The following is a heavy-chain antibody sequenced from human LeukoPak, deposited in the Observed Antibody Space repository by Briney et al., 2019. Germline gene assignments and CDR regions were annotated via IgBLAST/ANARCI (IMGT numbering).Heavy chain of an antibody. CDR2: IIPIFGTA. J-gene: IGHJ4*02. D-gene: IGHD3-10*01. CDR3: ARGPLGWFGGLKVDY. CDR1: GGTFSSYA. V-gene: IGHV1-69*06. Sequence: ASVKVSCKASGGTFSSYAISWVRQAPGQGLEWMGGIIPIFGTANYAQEFQGRVTITADKSTSTAYMELSRLRSDDTAVYYCARGPLGWFGGLKVDYWGQGTLVTVSS.